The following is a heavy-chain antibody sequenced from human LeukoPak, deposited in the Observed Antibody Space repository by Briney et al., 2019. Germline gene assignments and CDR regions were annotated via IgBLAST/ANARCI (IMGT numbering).Heavy chain of an antibody. CDR1: GGSFSGYY. D-gene: IGHD6-25*01. V-gene: IGHV4-34*01. Sequence: PSETLSLTCAVYGGSFSGYYWSWIRQPPGKGLEWIGSIYHSGSTYYNPSLKSRVTISVDTSKNQFSLKLSSVTAADTAVYYCASVPPAAAGHYYYYMDVWGKGTRSPSP. CDR2: IYHSGST. J-gene: IGHJ6*03. CDR3: ASVPPAAAGHYYYYMDV.